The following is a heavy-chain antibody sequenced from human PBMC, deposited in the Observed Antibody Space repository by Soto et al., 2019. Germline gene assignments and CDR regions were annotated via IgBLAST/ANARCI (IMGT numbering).Heavy chain of an antibody. D-gene: IGHD3-10*01. V-gene: IGHV4-59*01. Sequence: PSETLSLTCTVSGDSMSGFYWSWIRQTPGKGLEWIGYINYVGRTSYYSPSLQSRVTISLDSSKNQFSLILSSVTAADTAVYFCARFRRNYFDYWGQRTQATVSS. CDR3: ARFRRNYFDY. J-gene: IGHJ4*02. CDR2: INYVGRTS. CDR1: GDSMSGFY.